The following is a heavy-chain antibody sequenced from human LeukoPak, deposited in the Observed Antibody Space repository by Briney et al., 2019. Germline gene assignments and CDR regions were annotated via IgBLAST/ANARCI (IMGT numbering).Heavy chain of an antibody. J-gene: IGHJ4*02. V-gene: IGHV1-18*01. Sequence: ASVEVSCKASGYTFKTYSFTWVRQAPGQGLEWMGRISAYNGDTNYAQRFQGRVALTADTLTRTGHMELTSLRSDDTAVYYCAFRGVIPNYFDYWGQGSLVTVSS. CDR1: GYTFKTYS. CDR3: AFRGVIPNYFDY. CDR2: ISAYNGDT. D-gene: IGHD3-10*01.